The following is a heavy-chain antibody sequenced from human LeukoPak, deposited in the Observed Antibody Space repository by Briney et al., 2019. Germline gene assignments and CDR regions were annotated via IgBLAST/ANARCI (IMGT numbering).Heavy chain of an antibody. CDR2: ISGSGSGGIT. CDR1: GFTFSSSA. J-gene: IGHJ3*02. V-gene: IGHV3-23*01. D-gene: IGHD5-18*01. CDR3: ARGYSYGNDAFDI. Sequence: GGSLRLSCAASGFTFSSSAMSWVRQAPGKGPEWVSNISGSGSGGITYYADSVKGQFTISRDNAKNSLYLQMNSLRAEDTAVYYCARGYSYGNDAFDIWGQGTMVTVSS.